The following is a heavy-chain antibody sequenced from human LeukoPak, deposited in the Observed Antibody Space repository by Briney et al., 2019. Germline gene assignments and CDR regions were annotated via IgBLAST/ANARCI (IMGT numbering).Heavy chain of an antibody. D-gene: IGHD6-6*01. CDR2: MNSDGTTT. Sequence: PGGSLRLSCAASGFTFSNYWMHWVRQAPGKGLVWVARMNSDGTTTNYADSMKGRFTISRDNAKNSLYLQMNSLRAEDTAVYYCARTIAAHRNSYYFDYWGQGTLVTVSS. V-gene: IGHV3-74*01. J-gene: IGHJ4*02. CDR3: ARTIAAHRNSYYFDY. CDR1: GFTFSNYW.